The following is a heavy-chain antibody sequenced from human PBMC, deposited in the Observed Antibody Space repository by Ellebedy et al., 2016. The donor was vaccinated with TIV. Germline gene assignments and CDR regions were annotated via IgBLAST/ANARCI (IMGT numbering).Heavy chain of an antibody. CDR3: ARSTVINPEGDAYYI. V-gene: IGHV3-74*01. D-gene: IGHD4-23*01. CDR1: GFTFSNYW. Sequence: PGGSLRLSCATSGFTFSNYWMYWVCQGPGKGLVWVSRISPDGTYVNDADSVQGRFTISRDNAKNSLYLHMNSLRAEDTAVYYCARSTVINPEGDAYYIWGQGTKVTVSS. CDR2: ISPDGTYV. J-gene: IGHJ3*02.